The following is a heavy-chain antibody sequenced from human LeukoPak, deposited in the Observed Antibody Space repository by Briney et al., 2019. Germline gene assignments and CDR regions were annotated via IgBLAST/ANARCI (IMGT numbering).Heavy chain of an antibody. CDR2: IDPDSGGT. D-gene: IGHD3-22*01. Sequence: ASVKVSCKASGYTFNDYYIHWVRQAPGQGLEWMGRIDPDSGGTSYPQKFQGRFTMTRDTSITTAYMELSRLRSDDTAVYYCAREYYDSSGLKHAFENWGQGTLVTVSS. V-gene: IGHV1-2*02. J-gene: IGHJ3*02. CDR1: GYTFNDYY. CDR3: AREYYDSSGLKHAFEN.